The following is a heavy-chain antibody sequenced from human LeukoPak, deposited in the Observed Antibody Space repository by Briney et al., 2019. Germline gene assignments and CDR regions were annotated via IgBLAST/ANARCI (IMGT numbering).Heavy chain of an antibody. CDR1: GGSISSSSYY. J-gene: IGHJ5*02. V-gene: IGHV4-39*01. Sequence: PSETLSLTCTVSGGSISSSSYYWGWIRQPPGKGLEWIGSIYYSGSTYYNPSLKSRVTISVDTSKNQFSLKLSSVTAADTAVYYCARTRRDWAARPSNGPQGWFDPWGQGTLVTVSS. D-gene: IGHD6-6*01. CDR2: IYYSGST. CDR3: ARTRRDWAARPSNGPQGWFDP.